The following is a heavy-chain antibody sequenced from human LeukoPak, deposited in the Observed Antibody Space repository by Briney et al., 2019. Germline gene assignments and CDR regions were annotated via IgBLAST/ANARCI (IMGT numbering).Heavy chain of an antibody. Sequence: SETLSLTCTVSGGSISSYYWSWIRQPAGKGLEWIGRIYTSGSTNYNPSLKSRVTMSVDTFKNQFPLKLSSVTAADTAVYYCARVGDSSGYYYYYYMDVWGKGTTVTVSS. CDR3: ARVGDSSGYYYYYYMDV. CDR2: IYTSGST. V-gene: IGHV4-4*07. J-gene: IGHJ6*03. CDR1: GGSISSYY. D-gene: IGHD3-22*01.